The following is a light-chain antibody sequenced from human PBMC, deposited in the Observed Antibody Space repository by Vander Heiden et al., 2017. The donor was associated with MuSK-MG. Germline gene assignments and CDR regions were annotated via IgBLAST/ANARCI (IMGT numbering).Light chain of an antibody. J-gene: IGKJ4*01. V-gene: IGKV3-20*01. CDR3: QYDSSSIT. CDR1: QSVSTSY. CDR2: GAS. Sequence: EILFTKSPATLSSFLGERVTLSCRASQSVSTSYLEWYQQKPGQAPRLLIYGASSRASGLSDRFSGSWCATDFTLTSSRLAPDDSAVYYEQYDSSSITFGGGTRVEIK.